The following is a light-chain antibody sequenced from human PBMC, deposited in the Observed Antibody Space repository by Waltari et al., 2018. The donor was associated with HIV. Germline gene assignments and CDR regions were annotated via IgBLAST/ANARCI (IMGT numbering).Light chain of an antibody. Sequence: QSALTQPASVSGSPGQSITISCTGTSSDVGNYNVVSWYQQHPGKAPKLMLYEVSKRPSWFSNRCAGSKSGNTASLTISGLQAEDEADYYCCSYAGSSTHVFGTGTKVTVL. J-gene: IGLJ1*01. CDR3: CSYAGSSTHV. CDR1: SSDVGNYNV. CDR2: EVS. V-gene: IGLV2-23*02.